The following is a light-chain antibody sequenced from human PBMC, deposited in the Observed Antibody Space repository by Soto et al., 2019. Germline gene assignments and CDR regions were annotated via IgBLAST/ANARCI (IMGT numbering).Light chain of an antibody. CDR1: SSNIGSNY. V-gene: IGLV1-51*01. J-gene: IGLJ2*01. CDR3: GAWDVSLTAVV. CDR2: DNS. Sequence: QSVLTQPPSVSAAPGQTVTISCSGSSSNIGSNYVSWYQQPPGAAPRLLIYDNSERHSGTPDRFSGSKSGPSATLGITGLQPGDEADYYCGAWDVSLTAVVFGGGTKLTVL.